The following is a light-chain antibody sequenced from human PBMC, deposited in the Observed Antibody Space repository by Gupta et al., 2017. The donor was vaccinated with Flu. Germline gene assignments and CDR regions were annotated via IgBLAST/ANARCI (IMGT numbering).Light chain of an antibody. CDR2: AAS. Sequence: DIQMTQSPSSLSASVGDIVTITCRASQSISTYLNWYQQRPGNAPRLLIYAASRFHSGVPSRFSGRGSQRDFTLSIMRRQRQNFATYFSQHTYNTPTTFGQGTKLEI. J-gene: IGKJ1*01. V-gene: IGKV1-39*01. CDR1: QSISTY. CDR3: QHTYNTPTT.